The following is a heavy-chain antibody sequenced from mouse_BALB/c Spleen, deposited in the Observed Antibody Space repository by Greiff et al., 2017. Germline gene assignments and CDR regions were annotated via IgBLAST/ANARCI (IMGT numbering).Heavy chain of an antibody. CDR2: ISSGGST. CDR3: ARGDTHYYGYVAWFAY. CDR1: GFTFSSYA. Sequence: EVKVVESGGGLVKPGGSLKLSCAASGFTFSSYAMSWVRQTPEKRLEWVASISSGGSTYYPDSVKGRFTISRDNARNILYLQMSSLRSEDTAMYYCARGDTHYYGYVAWFAYWGQGTLVTVSA. J-gene: IGHJ3*01. V-gene: IGHV5-6-5*01. D-gene: IGHD1-2*01.